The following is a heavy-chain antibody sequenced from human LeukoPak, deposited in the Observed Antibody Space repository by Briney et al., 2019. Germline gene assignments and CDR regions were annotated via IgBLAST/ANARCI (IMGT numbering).Heavy chain of an antibody. CDR1: GCTFSSYA. J-gene: IGHJ5*02. CDR2: ISGSGGST. D-gene: IGHD3-3*01. CDR3: AKDPSYYDFWSGSGAPDP. Sequence: PGGSLRLSCAASGCTFSSYAMSWVRQAPGKGLEWVSAISGSGGSTYYADSVKGRFTISRDNSKNTLYLQMHSLRAEDTAVYYCAKDPSYYDFWSGSGAPDPWGQGTLVTVSS. V-gene: IGHV3-23*01.